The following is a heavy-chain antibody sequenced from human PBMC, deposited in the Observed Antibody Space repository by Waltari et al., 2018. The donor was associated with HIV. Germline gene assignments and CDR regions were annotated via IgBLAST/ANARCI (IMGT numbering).Heavy chain of an antibody. CDR1: GGSISSSSYY. D-gene: IGHD3-3*01. Sequence: QLQLQESGPGLVKPSETLSLTCTVSGGSISSSSYYWGWIRQPPGKGLEWIGSIYYSGSTYYNPSLKSRVTISVDTSKNQFSLKLSSVTAADTAVYYCARDLEARFWSGIGVGDYWGQGTLVTVSS. J-gene: IGHJ4*02. V-gene: IGHV4-39*07. CDR3: ARDLEARFWSGIGVGDY. CDR2: IYYSGST.